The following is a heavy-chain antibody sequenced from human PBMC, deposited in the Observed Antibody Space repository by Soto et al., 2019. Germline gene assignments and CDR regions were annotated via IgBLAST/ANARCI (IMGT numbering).Heavy chain of an antibody. J-gene: IGHJ3*02. CDR2: INPNSGGT. V-gene: IGHV1-2*04. D-gene: IGHD3-3*01. CDR3: ARAYYDFWSGYYSGSSSVGAFDI. CDR1: GYTFTGYY. Sequence: QVQLVQSGAEVKKPGASVKVSCKASGYTFTGYYMHWVRQAPGQGLEWMGWINPNSGGTNYAQKFQGWVTMTRDTSISTAYMKLSRLRSDDTAVYYCARAYYDFWSGYYSGSSSVGAFDIWGQGTMVTVSS.